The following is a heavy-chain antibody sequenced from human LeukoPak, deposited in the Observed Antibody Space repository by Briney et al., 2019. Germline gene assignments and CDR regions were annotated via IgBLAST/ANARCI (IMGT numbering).Heavy chain of an antibody. CDR3: ARGGGGNSYGY. Sequence: PPGGSLRLSCAASGFTFSSYSMNWVRQAPGKGLEWVSYISSSSSTIYYADSVKGRFTISRDNAKNSLYLQMNSLRAEDTAVYYCARGGGGNSYGYWGQGTLVTVSS. D-gene: IGHD4-23*01. V-gene: IGHV3-48*01. CDR1: GFTFSSYS. CDR2: ISSSSSTI. J-gene: IGHJ4*02.